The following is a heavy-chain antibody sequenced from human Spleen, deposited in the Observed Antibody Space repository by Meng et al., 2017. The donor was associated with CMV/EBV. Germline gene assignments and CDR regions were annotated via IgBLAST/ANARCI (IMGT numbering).Heavy chain of an antibody. V-gene: IGHV3-11*04. CDR2: ISSSGSAI. J-gene: IGHJ6*02. CDR1: GFTFGDYY. CDR3: ARERFDFWSAHFNYNYYGMDV. D-gene: IGHD3-3*01. Sequence: GESLKISCAGSGFTFGDYYMSWVRQAPGKGLEWVSYISSSGSAIYYADSVKGRFTISRDNAKNSMFLQINSLRAEDTAIYYCARERFDFWSAHFNYNYYGMDVWGQGTTVTVSS.